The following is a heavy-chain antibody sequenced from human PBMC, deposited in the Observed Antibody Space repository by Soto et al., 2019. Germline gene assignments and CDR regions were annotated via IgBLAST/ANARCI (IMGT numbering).Heavy chain of an antibody. CDR2: ISGDNVNR. V-gene: IGHV1-18*01. D-gene: IGHD6-13*01. CDR1: GYNLREYG. J-gene: IGHJ6*02. CDR3: GREGQQLAQEQSFQFNGVDV. Sequence: QVHLVQSGVEVKKPGASVKVSCTAHGYNLREYGVSWLRQVPGQGFEWMGWISGDNVNRRSSQRFQDRLTMTTDTSTNAASMELRSLRSDDTVVYFCGREGQQLAQEQSFQFNGVDVWGQGTSGTGSS.